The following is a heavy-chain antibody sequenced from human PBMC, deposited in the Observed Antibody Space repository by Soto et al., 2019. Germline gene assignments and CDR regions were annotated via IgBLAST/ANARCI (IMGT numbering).Heavy chain of an antibody. CDR2: ISYDGSNK. V-gene: IGHV3-30*03. D-gene: IGHD2-15*01. Sequence: QVQLVESGGGVVQSGTSLRLSCAASGFPFSSYGMHWVRQAPGKGLEWVAQISYDGSNKFYADSVKGRFTISRDNSKNTLYLQMSSLRAEDTAVSYCAGGQYYLDYCGQGTVVSVSS. J-gene: IGHJ4*02. CDR3: AGGQYYLDY. CDR1: GFPFSSYG.